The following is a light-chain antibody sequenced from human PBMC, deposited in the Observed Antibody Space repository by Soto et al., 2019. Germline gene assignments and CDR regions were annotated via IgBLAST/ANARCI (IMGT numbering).Light chain of an antibody. CDR1: QSVSSY. J-gene: IGKJ5*01. CDR3: QQRSNWPLP. CDR2: DAS. Sequence: EIVLTQSPATLSLSPGERATLSCRASQSVSSYLAWYQQKPGQAPRLLIYDASNRATGIPARFSGSGSGTDFTLTISSLEPEDFAVYYCQQRSNWPLPFGQGTRLAV. V-gene: IGKV3-11*01.